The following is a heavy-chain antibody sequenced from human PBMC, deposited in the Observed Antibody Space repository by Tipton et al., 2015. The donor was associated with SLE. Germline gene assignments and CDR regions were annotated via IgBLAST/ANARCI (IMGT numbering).Heavy chain of an antibody. CDR3: ARHMTDDDSGIHV. Sequence: TLSLTCTVSGGSKSSRSYYWIWIRQPPGKGLKWIGGFYYSGSTYYNPSLKSRVTISVDTSKNQFSLKLSSVTAADTAVYYCARHMTDDDSGIHVRGQGTMIDVSS. D-gene: IGHD1-1*01. V-gene: IGHV4-39*07. CDR1: GGSKSSRSYY. J-gene: IGHJ6*01. CDR2: FYYSGST.